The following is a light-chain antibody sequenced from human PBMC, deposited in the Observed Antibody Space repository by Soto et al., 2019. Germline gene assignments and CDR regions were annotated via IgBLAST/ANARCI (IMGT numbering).Light chain of an antibody. V-gene: IGKV1-39*01. Sequence: DIQMTQSPSSLSASVGDRVTITCRAAQNVSNFFSWYQHKPGKAPKFLIYSASTLQSGVPTRFSGSGSGTDFTLTISNLQPEDFATYYCQQSYSNPLYTFGQGTKLEI. J-gene: IGKJ2*01. CDR2: SAS. CDR1: QNVSNF. CDR3: QQSYSNPLYT.